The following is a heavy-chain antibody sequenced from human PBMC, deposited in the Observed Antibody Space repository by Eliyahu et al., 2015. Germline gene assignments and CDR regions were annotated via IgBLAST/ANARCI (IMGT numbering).Heavy chain of an antibody. CDR2: IYWDDDK. D-gene: IGHD2-2*01. V-gene: IGHV2-5*02. CDR1: GFSLSTSGVG. J-gene: IGHJ5*02. CDR3: AHRGAVLLPATTGFDP. Sequence: QITLKESGPTLVKPTQTLTLTCTFSGFSLSTSGVGVGWIRQPPGKALEWLALIYWDDDKRYSPSLKSRLTITKDTSKNQVVLTMTNMDPVDTATYYCAHRGAVLLPATTGFDPWGQGTLVTVSS.